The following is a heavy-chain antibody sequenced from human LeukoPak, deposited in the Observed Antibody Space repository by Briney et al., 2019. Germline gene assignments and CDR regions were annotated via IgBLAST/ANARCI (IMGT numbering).Heavy chain of an antibody. CDR1: GFTFSSYG. D-gene: IGHD3-22*01. V-gene: IGHV3-23*01. CDR3: AKEGHYYDSSGYYPL. CDR2: ISGSGGST. J-gene: IGHJ4*02. Sequence: GGSLRLSCAASGFTFSSYGMSWVRQAPGKGLEWVSAISGSGGSTYYADSVKGRFTISRDNSKNTLYLQMNSLRAEDTAVYYCAKEGHYYDSSGYYPLGGQGTLVTVSS.